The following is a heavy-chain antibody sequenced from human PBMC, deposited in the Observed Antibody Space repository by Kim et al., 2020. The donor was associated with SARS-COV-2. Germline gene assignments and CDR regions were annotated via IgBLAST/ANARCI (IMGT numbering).Heavy chain of an antibody. Sequence: YSPSFQGQVTISADKSISTAYLQWSSLKASDTAMYYCARHRVEMPYYFDYWGQGTLVTVSS. CDR3: ARHRVEMPYYFDY. J-gene: IGHJ4*02. D-gene: IGHD2-2*01. V-gene: IGHV5-51*01.